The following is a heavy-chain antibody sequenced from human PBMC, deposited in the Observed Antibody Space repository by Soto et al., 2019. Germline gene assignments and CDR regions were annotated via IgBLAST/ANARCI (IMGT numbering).Heavy chain of an antibody. CDR3: ARVGRELSPFYYYYGMDV. D-gene: IGHD1-26*01. CDR1: GGSVSSGSYY. J-gene: IGHJ6*02. CDR2: IYYSGST. V-gene: IGHV4-61*01. Sequence: QVQLQESGPGLVKPSETLSLTCTVSGGSVSSGSYYWSWIRQPPGKGLEWIGYIYYSGSTNYNPYIKSRVTISVDTSKNQFSLKLSSVTAADTAVYYCARVGRELSPFYYYYGMDVWGQGTTVTVSS.